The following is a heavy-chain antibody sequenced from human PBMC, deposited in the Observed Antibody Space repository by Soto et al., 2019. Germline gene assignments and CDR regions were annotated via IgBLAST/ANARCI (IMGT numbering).Heavy chain of an antibody. D-gene: IGHD3-16*01. CDR3: ARMETFGSLNWFDP. Sequence: ASVNVSRKASGYRFNNNDVSWVRQATGQGLEWMGWMNPGSGDTGYAQKFQGRVTMTRDISIATAYMELSSLRSDDTAIYYCARMETFGSLNWFDPWGQGTLVTVSS. V-gene: IGHV1-8*01. CDR2: MNPGSGDT. J-gene: IGHJ5*02. CDR1: GYRFNNND.